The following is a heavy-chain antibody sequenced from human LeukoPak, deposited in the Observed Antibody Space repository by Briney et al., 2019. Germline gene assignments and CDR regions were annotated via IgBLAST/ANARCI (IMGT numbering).Heavy chain of an antibody. CDR2: INHSGST. CDR1: GGSFSGYY. J-gene: IGHJ6*03. D-gene: IGHD3-10*01. CDR3: ARDKGSYGSGSYYPPSGYYYYMDV. Sequence: SETLSLTCAVYGGSFSGYYWSWIRQPPGKGLEWIGEINHSGSTNYNPSLKSRVTISVDTSKNQFSLKLSSVTAADTAVYYCARDKGSYGSGSYYPPSGYYYYMDVWGKGTTVTISS. V-gene: IGHV4-34*01.